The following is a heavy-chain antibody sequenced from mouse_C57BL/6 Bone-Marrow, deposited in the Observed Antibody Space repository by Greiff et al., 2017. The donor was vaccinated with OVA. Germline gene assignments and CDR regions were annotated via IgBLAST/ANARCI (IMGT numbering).Heavy chain of an antibody. Sequence: VQLQESGAELVRPGASVKLSCKASGYTFTDYYINWVKQRPGQGLEWIARIYPGSGNTYYNEKFKGKATLTAEKSSSTAYMQLSSLTSEDSAVYFWDRNYGGGYFDYWGQGTTLTVSS. CDR2: IYPGSGNT. CDR3: DRNYGGGYFDY. V-gene: IGHV1-76*01. CDR1: GYTFTDYY. D-gene: IGHD2-5*01. J-gene: IGHJ2*01.